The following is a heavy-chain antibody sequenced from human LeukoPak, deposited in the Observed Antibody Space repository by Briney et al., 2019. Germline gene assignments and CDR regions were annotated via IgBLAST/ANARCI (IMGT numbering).Heavy chain of an antibody. J-gene: IGHJ4*02. CDR1: GFTFSRYS. D-gene: IGHD3-3*01. V-gene: IGHV3-21*01. Sequence: GGSLRLSCAASGFTFSRYSMNWVRQAPGKGLEWVSSISSSSSYIYYADSVKGRFTISRDNAKNSLYLQMNSLRAGDTAVYYCARERHHYDVWSGHYPYYFDYWGQGTLVTVSS. CDR2: ISSSSSYI. CDR3: ARERHHYDVWSGHYPYYFDY.